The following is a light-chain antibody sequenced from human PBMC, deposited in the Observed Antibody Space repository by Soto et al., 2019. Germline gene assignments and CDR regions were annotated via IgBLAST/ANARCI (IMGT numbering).Light chain of an antibody. V-gene: IGKV1-39*01. CDR1: QSISSY. CDR3: EQDYYAPYT. J-gene: IGKJ2*01. CDR2: SGL. Sequence: DIPMTQSPSSLSASIGDRVTITCRASQSISSYLNWYQHKPGTAPKLLLSSGLSLKIEVPPRSCGRGTGTDSTLTISSPQPNDFAPYDCEQDYYAPYTFGQGTKLE.